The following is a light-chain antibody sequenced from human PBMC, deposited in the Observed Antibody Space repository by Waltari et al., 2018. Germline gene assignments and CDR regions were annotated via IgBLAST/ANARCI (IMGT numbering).Light chain of an antibody. CDR3: QQFYSTPLT. Sequence: DIVMTQSPDSLAVSLGERATINCKSSQSIFYSSTNKNYLAWYQQKPGQPPKLLIYRASTRESGVPDRFSGTGSGTDFTLTISSLQAGDVAVYYCQQFYSTPLTFGGGTKVEIK. CDR1: QSIFYSSTNKNY. CDR2: RAS. V-gene: IGKV4-1*01. J-gene: IGKJ4*01.